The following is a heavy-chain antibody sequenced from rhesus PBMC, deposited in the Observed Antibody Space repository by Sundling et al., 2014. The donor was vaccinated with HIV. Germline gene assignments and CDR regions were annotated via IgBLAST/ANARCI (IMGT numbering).Heavy chain of an antibody. CDR3: AKVEGGDF. D-gene: IGHD3-9*01. V-gene: IGHV3-103*01. CDR2: INSDGATT. CDR1: GFTFRNYG. J-gene: IGHJ4*01. Sequence: DVQLVETGGGLVQPGGSLKLSCAASGFTFRNYGMSWVRQAPGKGLEWVSGINSDGATTYYADSVKGRFTISRDNSKNTLSLQMNSLRTEDTAVYYCAKVEGGDFWGQGVLVTVSS.